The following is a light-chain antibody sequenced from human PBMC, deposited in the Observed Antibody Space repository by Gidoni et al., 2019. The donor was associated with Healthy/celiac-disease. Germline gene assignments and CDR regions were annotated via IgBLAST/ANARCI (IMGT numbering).Light chain of an antibody. CDR2: KAS. Sequence: DIQMPPSPSTLSASVGDRVTITCRASQSISSWLAWYQQKPGNAPKLLIYKASSLESGVPSRFSGSGSRTEFTLTISSLQPDDFATYYCQQYNSYPWTFGQGTKVEIK. J-gene: IGKJ1*01. V-gene: IGKV1-5*03. CDR3: QQYNSYPWT. CDR1: QSISSW.